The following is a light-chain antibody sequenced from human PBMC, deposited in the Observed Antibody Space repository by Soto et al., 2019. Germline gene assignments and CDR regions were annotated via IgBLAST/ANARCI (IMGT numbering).Light chain of an antibody. Sequence: QSALTQPASLSGSPGQSITISCTGTSTDIGSHYLVSWYQQHPGKVPKLIIYAVTDRTSGVPDRFSGSKSGNTASLTVSGLQAEDEADYYCTSYGGRDDTIFGGGTKVTVL. CDR1: STDIGSHYL. CDR3: TSYGGRDDTI. V-gene: IGLV2-14*02. J-gene: IGLJ2*01. CDR2: AVT.